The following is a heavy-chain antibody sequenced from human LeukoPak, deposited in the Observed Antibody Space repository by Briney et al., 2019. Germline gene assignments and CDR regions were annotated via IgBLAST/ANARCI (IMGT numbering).Heavy chain of an antibody. CDR1: GFTFSSYS. Sequence: GGSLRLSCAASGFTFSSYSMNWVRQAPGKGLEWVSSISSSSSYIYYADSVKGRFTISRDNAKNSLYLQMNSLRAEDTAVYYCARGPLGLVTPYYWGQGTLVTVSS. CDR3: ARGPLGLVTPYY. V-gene: IGHV3-21*01. J-gene: IGHJ4*02. CDR2: ISSSSSYI. D-gene: IGHD3-16*01.